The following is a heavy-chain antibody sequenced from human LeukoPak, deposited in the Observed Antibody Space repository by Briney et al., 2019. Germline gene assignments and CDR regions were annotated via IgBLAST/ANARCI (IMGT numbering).Heavy chain of an antibody. CDR1: GGSINSDDFY. V-gene: IGHV4-61*02. Sequence: SQTLSLTCTVSGGSINSDDFYWSWIRRPAGKALEWIGRIYITGSTDYNPSLKSRVTISVDTSKNQFSLRLTSVTAADTAVYYCAKEGPEGRYYFDSWGQGTLVTVSS. CDR2: IYITGST. J-gene: IGHJ4*02. D-gene: IGHD1-14*01. CDR3: AKEGPEGRYYFDS.